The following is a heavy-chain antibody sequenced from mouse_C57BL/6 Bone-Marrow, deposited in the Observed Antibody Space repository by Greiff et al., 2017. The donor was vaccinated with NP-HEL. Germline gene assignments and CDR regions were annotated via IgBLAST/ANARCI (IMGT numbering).Heavy chain of an antibody. CDR2: INYDGSST. D-gene: IGHD2-4*01. J-gene: IGHJ4*01. Sequence: EVMLVESEGGLVRPGSSMKLSCTASGFTFSDYYMAWVRQVPEKGLEWVANINYDGSSTYYLDSLKSRFIISRDNAKNILYLQMRSLKSEDTATYYCAREGGLRRRTYAMDYWGQGTSVTVSS. V-gene: IGHV5-16*01. CDR1: GFTFSDYY. CDR3: AREGGLRRRTYAMDY.